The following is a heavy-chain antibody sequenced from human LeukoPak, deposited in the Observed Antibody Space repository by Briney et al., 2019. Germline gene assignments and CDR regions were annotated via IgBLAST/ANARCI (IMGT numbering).Heavy chain of an antibody. CDR1: RFTLSSYA. CDR3: AARYGSGSYLRDY. V-gene: IGHV3-30-3*01. Sequence: YPGGSLRLSCAASRFTLSSYAILWLRQAPGKALEGVAVISYDGSNKYYAHSVKARFPISRDNSKNTLYLQMNSLKAEDTAVYYCAARYGSGSYLRDYWGQGTPVTVSS. CDR2: ISYDGSNK. D-gene: IGHD3-10*01. J-gene: IGHJ4*02.